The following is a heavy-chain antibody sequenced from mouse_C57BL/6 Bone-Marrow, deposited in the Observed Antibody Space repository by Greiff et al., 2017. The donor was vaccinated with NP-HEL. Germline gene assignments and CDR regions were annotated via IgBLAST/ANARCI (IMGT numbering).Heavy chain of an antibody. Sequence: EVKLEESGGGLVQPKGSLKLSCAASGFSFNTYAMNWVRQAPGKGLEWVARIRSKSNNYATYYADSVKDRFTISRDDSESMLYLQMNNLKTEDTAMYYCVGHALYYDYDEAWFAYWGQGTLVTVSA. CDR1: GFSFNTYA. CDR3: VGHALYYDYDEAWFAY. D-gene: IGHD2-4*01. J-gene: IGHJ3*01. CDR2: IRSKSNNYAT. V-gene: IGHV10-1*01.